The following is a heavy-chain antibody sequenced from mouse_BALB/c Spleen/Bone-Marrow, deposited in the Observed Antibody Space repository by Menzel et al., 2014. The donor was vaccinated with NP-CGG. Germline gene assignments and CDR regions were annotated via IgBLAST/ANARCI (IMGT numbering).Heavy chain of an antibody. CDR2: IWGDGST. V-gene: IGHV2-3*01. CDR1: GFSLTNYG. J-gene: IGHJ3*01. Sequence: VHLVESGPGLVAPSQSLSITCTVSGFSLTNYGISWVRQPPGKGLEWLGVIWGDGSTNYHSALISRLSVGKDNSKSQVLLKLNSLQTDDTATYYCRGGPWFAYWGQGTLVTVSA. D-gene: IGHD3-3*01. CDR3: RGGPWFAY.